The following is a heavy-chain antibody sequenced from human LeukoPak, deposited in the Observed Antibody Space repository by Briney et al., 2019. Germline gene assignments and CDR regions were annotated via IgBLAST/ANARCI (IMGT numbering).Heavy chain of an antibody. CDR1: GFTFSSYW. CDR3: ARVLWLYSSSWILGGFDI. D-gene: IGHD6-13*01. V-gene: IGHV3-7*01. CDR2: IKQDGSEK. Sequence: GGSLRLSCAASGFTFSSYWMSWVRQAPGKGLEWVANIKQDGSEKYYVDSVKGRFTIPRDNAKNSLYLQMNSLRAEDTAVYYCARVLWLYSSSWILGGFDIWGQGTMVTVSS. J-gene: IGHJ3*02.